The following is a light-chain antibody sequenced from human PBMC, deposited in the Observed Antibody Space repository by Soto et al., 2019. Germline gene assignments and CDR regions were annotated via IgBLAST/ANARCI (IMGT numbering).Light chain of an antibody. CDR1: QSIGSG. J-gene: IGKJ1*01. CDR2: DVS. V-gene: IGKV1-5*01. Sequence: DIQMTQSPSTLSGSVGDRVTITCRASQSIGSGLAWYQQKPGTAPKLLIHDVSSLESGVPSRFSGSGSGTEFTLTISSLQPDDSATYYCQQCNSFWTFGQGTKVDIK. CDR3: QQCNSFWT.